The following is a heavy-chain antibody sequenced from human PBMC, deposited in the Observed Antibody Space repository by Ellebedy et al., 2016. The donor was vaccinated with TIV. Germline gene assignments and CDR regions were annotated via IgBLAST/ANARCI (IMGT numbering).Heavy chain of an antibody. J-gene: IGHJ5*02. CDR3: ASGYNDGYTS. CDR2: ISIDGGRT. D-gene: IGHD5-18*01. V-gene: IGHV3-74*01. CDR1: GSTFSHYP. Sequence: PGGSLRLSCAASGSTFSHYPMHWVRQAPGKGLVWVARISIDGGRTNYADSVRGRFTISRDNAKSTLYLQMNSLRVEDTAVYYCASGYNDGYTSWGQGILVTVSS.